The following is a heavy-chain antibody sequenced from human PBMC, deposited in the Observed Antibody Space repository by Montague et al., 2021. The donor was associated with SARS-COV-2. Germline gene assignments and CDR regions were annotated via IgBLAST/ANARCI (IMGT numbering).Heavy chain of an antibody. V-gene: IGHV4-39*01. CDR3: AVELNYFFDY. J-gene: IGHJ4*02. CDR1: GDSITNTRYF. Sequence: SDTLSLTCTVSGDSITNTRYFWGWIRQPPGKALEWIGSIYHNGKTYYNPSLERRALLSIDTSKNQFSLRLSSVIASDTAVYYCAVELNYFFDYWGQGFLVSVSS. CDR2: IYHNGKT. D-gene: IGHD1-7*01.